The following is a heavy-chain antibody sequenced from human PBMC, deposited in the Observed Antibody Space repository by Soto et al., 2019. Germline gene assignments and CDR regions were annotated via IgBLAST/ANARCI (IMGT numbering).Heavy chain of an antibody. J-gene: IGHJ4*02. D-gene: IGHD4-17*01. V-gene: IGHV4-4*02. Sequence: QVQLQESGPGLVKPSGTLSLTCTVSGGSISSDNWWGWVRQPPGEGLEYIGQIYPTGTTNYIPSLKSRVTMSVDRSQNQFSLRLTSVTAADTAVYYCARLMTAVTTTFDYWGQGTLVTVSS. CDR2: IYPTGTT. CDR1: GGSISSDNW. CDR3: ARLMTAVTTTFDY.